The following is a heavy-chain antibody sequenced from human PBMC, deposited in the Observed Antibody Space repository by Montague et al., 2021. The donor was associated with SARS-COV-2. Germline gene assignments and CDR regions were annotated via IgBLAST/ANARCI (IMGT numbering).Heavy chain of an antibody. CDR3: AREVRGRIVVVIAIPYYYFDY. CDR2: INHDENT. V-gene: IGHV4-34*01. D-gene: IGHD2-21*01. J-gene: IGHJ4*02. CDR1: GVAVLRCC. Sequence: SETLSLTCTVSGVAVLRCCSEGIRPAPETLVAVVWGINHDENTNYNPSLKSRVTISVDTSKNHFSLKLSSVTAADTAVYYCAREVRGRIVVVIAIPYYYFDYGGQGTLVTVSS.